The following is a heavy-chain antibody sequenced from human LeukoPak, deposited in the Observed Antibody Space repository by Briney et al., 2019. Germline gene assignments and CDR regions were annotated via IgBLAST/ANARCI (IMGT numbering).Heavy chain of an antibody. J-gene: IGHJ3*02. V-gene: IGHV3-74*01. CDR3: ARPSESYYYDAFDI. CDR2: INSDGSST. Sequence: AGGSLRLSCAASGFTFSGYWIHWVRQAPGKGLVWVSRINSDGSSTSYAGSVKGRFTISRDNAKKTLYLQMNSLRAEDTAVYYCARPSESYYYDAFDIWGQGTMVTVSS. D-gene: IGHD3-10*01. CDR1: GFTFSGYW.